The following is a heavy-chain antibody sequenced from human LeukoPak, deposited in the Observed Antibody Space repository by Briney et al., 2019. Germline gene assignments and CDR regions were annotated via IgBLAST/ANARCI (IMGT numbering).Heavy chain of an antibody. V-gene: IGHV3-11*01. D-gene: IGHD4-23*01. Sequence: GGSLRLSCAASGFTLSDYYMSWIRQAPGKGLEWLSYISSSGSVIQHADSVKGRFTVSRDNAKNSLFLQMNSLRAEDTAVYYCARDGGYGGNPGKMDYWGQGTLVTVSS. CDR2: ISSSGSVI. J-gene: IGHJ4*02. CDR3: ARDGGYGGNPGKMDY. CDR1: GFTLSDYY.